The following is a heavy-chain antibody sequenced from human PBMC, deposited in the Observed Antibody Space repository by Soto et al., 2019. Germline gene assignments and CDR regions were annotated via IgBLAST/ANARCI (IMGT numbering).Heavy chain of an antibody. CDR3: AREGHYSNSSGDYYGNWFDP. D-gene: IGHD3-22*01. CDR1: GFTFSSYA. Sequence: PGGSLRLSCETSGFTFSSYALHWVRQAPGKGLKWVAVVSYDGTYKYYADSVKGRFTISRDNSRNTLYLQMNSLTVEDTAVYYCAREGHYSNSSGDYYGNWFDPWGQGTRVTVSS. CDR2: VSYDGTYK. V-gene: IGHV3-30*04. J-gene: IGHJ5*02.